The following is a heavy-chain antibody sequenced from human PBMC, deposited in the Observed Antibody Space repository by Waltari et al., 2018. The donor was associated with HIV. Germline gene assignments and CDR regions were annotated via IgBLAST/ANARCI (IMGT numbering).Heavy chain of an antibody. D-gene: IGHD4-17*01. V-gene: IGHV1-69*04. CDR1: GGTFSSYA. Sequence: QVQLVQSGAEVKKPGSSVKVSCKASGGTFSSYAISWVRQAPGQGLEWMGRIIPILGIANYAQKFQGRVTITADKSTSTAYMELSSLRSEDTAVYYCAREAHDYGDPGAPYYFDYWGQGTLVTVSS. J-gene: IGHJ4*02. CDR3: AREAHDYGDPGAPYYFDY. CDR2: IIPILGIA.